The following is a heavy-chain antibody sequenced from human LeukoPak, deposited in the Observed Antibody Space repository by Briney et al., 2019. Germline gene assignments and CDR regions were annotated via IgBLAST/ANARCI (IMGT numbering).Heavy chain of an antibody. CDR1: GFTFSRFN. J-gene: IGHJ4*01. V-gene: IGHV3-33*01. CDR2: IWYDGTDT. D-gene: IGHD3-3*01. Sequence: PGGSLRLSCVASGFTFSRFNMHWVRQAPGKGLEWVALIWYDGTDTYYADSVKGRFTISRDDSKNTAYLQMNSLRAEDTALYYCARGFLDFDYWGHGTLVTVSS. CDR3: ARGFLDFDY.